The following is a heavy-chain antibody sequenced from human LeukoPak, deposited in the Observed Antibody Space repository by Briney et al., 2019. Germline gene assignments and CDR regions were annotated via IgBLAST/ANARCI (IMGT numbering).Heavy chain of an antibody. CDR2: ISSSSSYI. CDR1: GFTFSSYG. J-gene: IGHJ6*02. CDR3: ARDRSPTDIVVVPAAPSGYYGMDV. V-gene: IGHV3-21*01. D-gene: IGHD2-2*01. Sequence: KTGGSLRLSCAASGFTFSSYGMNWVRQAPGKGLEWVSSISSSSSYIYYADSVKGRFTISRDNAKNSLYLQMNSLRAEDTAVYYCARDRSPTDIVVVPAAPSGYYGMDVWGQGTTVTVSS.